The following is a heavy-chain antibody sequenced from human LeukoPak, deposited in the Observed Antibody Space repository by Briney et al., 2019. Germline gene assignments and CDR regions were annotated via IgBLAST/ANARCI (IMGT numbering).Heavy chain of an antibody. Sequence: SVKVSCKASGGTFSSYAISWVRQAPGQGLEWMGGIIPIFGTAYYAQKFQGRVTITADKSTSTAYMELSSLRSEDTAVYYCARGRSDIVVVVAAAPYDYYYGMDVWGKGTTVTVSS. J-gene: IGHJ6*04. CDR3: ARGRSDIVVVVAAAPYDYYYGMDV. D-gene: IGHD2-15*01. CDR1: GGTFSSYA. V-gene: IGHV1-69*06. CDR2: IIPIFGTA.